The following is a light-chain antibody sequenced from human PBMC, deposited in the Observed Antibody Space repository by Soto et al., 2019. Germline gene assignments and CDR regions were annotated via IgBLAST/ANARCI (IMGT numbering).Light chain of an antibody. CDR2: DVS. V-gene: IGLV2-23*02. J-gene: IGLJ3*02. CDR3: CSYAGSSTWV. CDR1: SSDVGNYNL. Sequence: QSVLTQPASVSGSPGQSITISCTGTSSDVGNYNLVSWYQQHPGKAPKLMIYDVSKRPSGVSNRFSGSKSGKTVSLTISGLQAEDGADYYCCSYAGSSTWVFGGGTKLTVL.